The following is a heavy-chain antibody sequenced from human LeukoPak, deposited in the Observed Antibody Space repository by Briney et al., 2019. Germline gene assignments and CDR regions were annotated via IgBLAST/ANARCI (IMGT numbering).Heavy chain of an antibody. CDR1: GYTFTSYD. V-gene: IGHV1-8*01. J-gene: IGHJ5*02. Sequence: GASVKVSCKASGYTFTSYDINWVRQATGQGLEWMGWMNPNSGNTDYAQKFQGRVTMTRNTSIRTAYMELSSLRSEDTAVYYCARGRMVRGVTWWFDPWGQGTLVTVSS. CDR2: MNPNSGNT. D-gene: IGHD3-10*01. CDR3: ARGRMVRGVTWWFDP.